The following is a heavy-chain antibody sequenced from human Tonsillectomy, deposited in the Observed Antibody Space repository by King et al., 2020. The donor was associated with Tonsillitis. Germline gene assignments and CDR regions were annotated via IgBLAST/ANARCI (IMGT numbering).Heavy chain of an antibody. CDR1: GFTVSSNY. Sequence: VQLVESGGGLVQPGGSLRLSCAASGFTVSSNYMSWVRQAPGKGLEWVSVIYSGGSTYYADSVKGQFTISRHNSKNTLYLQMNSLRAEDTAVYYCARDPYYYGSGIWGQGTMVTVSS. V-gene: IGHV3-53*04. J-gene: IGHJ3*02. CDR2: IYSGGST. D-gene: IGHD3-10*01. CDR3: ARDPYYYGSGI.